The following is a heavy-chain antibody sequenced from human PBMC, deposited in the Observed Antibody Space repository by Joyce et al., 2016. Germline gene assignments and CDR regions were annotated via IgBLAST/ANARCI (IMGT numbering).Heavy chain of an antibody. J-gene: IGHJ4*02. Sequence: EVHLVESGGGLVQPGGSLKLSCAASGFNFTGSAMHWVRQASGKGLEWVGRIRRKADTYATAYAASVKGRFTISRDESENTAYLQMSSLKTDDTAVYYCSTSLEYWGQGTLVTVSS. CDR2: IRRKADTYAT. V-gene: IGHV3-73*02. CDR1: GFNFTGSA. CDR3: STSLEY.